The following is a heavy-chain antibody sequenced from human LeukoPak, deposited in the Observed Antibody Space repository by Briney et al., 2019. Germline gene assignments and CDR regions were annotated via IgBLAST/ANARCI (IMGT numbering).Heavy chain of an antibody. CDR3: ATRYHWGPNYFDY. Sequence: PSETLSPTCAVYGGSFSGYYWSWIRQPPGKGLEWIGEINHSGSTNYNPSLKSRVTISVDTSKNQFSLKLSSVTAADTAVYYCATRYHWGPNYFDYWGQGTLVTVSS. V-gene: IGHV4-34*01. J-gene: IGHJ4*02. CDR2: INHSGST. D-gene: IGHD7-27*01. CDR1: GGSFSGYY.